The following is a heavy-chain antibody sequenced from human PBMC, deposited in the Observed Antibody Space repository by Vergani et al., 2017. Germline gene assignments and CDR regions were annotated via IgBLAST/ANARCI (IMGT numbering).Heavy chain of an antibody. CDR2: IYYSGIT. V-gene: IGHV4-39*01. J-gene: IGHJ5*02. D-gene: IGHD6-19*01. Sequence: QLQLQESGPGLVKPSATLSLTCSVSGASIRIINYYWGWIRQPPGNFLEWIASIYYSGITYYNPSLKSLVTISVYTSKNQFSLKLSSVTAADTAVYFCAIHSTLAWLVKLGWIDPWGQGILVTVSS. CDR3: AIHSTLAWLVKLGWIDP. CDR1: GASIRIINYY.